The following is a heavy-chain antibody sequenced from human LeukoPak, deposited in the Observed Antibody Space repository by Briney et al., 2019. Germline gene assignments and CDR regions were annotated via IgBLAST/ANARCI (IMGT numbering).Heavy chain of an antibody. CDR1: GGSISSYY. J-gene: IGHJ1*01. CDR3: ARSSGYVYTANAEYFQH. Sequence: PSETLSLTCTVSGGSISSYYWSWIRQPPGKGLEWIGYIYYSGSTNYNPSLKSRVTISVDTSKNQFSLKLSSVTAADTAVYYCARSSGYVYTANAEYFQHWGQGTLVTVSS. CDR2: IYYSGST. D-gene: IGHD5-12*01. V-gene: IGHV4-59*01.